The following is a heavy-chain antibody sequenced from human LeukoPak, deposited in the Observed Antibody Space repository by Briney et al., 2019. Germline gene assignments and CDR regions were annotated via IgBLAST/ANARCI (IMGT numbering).Heavy chain of an antibody. CDR1: GFTFSGSA. CDR3: TRPAYYYDSSGYHLPGY. CDR2: IRSKANSYAT. V-gene: IGHV3-73*01. D-gene: IGHD3-22*01. J-gene: IGHJ4*02. Sequence: GGSLRLSCAASGFTFSGSAMHWVRQASGKGLEWVGRIRSKANSYATAYAASVKGRFTIPRDDSKNTAYLQMNSLKTEDTAVYYCTRPAYYYDSSGYHLPGYWGQGTLVTVSS.